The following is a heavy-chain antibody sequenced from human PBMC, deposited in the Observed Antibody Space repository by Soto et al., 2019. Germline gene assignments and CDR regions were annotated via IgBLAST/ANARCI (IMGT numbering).Heavy chain of an antibody. CDR2: ISGSGGST. V-gene: IGHV3-23*01. J-gene: IGHJ4*02. CDR1: GFTFSSYA. CDR3: AKDPEYYYDSSGPIDY. Sequence: GGSLRLSCAASGFTFSSYAMSWVRQAPGKGLEWVSAISGSGGSTYYADSVKGRFTISRDNSKNTLYLQMNSLRAEDTAVYYCAKDPEYYYDSSGPIDYWGQGTLVTVSS. D-gene: IGHD3-22*01.